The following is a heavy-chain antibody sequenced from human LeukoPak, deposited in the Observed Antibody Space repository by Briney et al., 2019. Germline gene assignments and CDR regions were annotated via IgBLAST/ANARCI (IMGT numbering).Heavy chain of an antibody. D-gene: IGHD1-26*01. CDR3: ATWNSGSNSFDY. Sequence: PSETLSLTCSVSGGSISTYYWSWIWQPPGKGLEWIGYIHYSGSTNYNPSLKSRVTISVDTSKKQFSLRLSSLTAADTAVYYCATWNSGSNSFDYWGQGTLVTVSS. J-gene: IGHJ4*02. CDR1: GGSISTYY. V-gene: IGHV4-59*08. CDR2: IHYSGST.